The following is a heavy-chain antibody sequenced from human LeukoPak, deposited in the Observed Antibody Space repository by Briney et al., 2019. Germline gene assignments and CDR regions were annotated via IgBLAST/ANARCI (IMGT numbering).Heavy chain of an antibody. V-gene: IGHV4-34*01. J-gene: IGHJ4*02. D-gene: IGHD3-22*01. CDR3: AREGDSSVYYDY. Sequence: SETLSLTCAVYRGSFSGYYWSWIRQPPGKGLEWIGEIHHSGSTNYNPSLKSRVTISVDASKNQFSLKLSSVTAADTAVYYCAREGDSSVYYDYWGQGTLVTVSS. CDR2: IHHSGST. CDR1: RGSFSGYY.